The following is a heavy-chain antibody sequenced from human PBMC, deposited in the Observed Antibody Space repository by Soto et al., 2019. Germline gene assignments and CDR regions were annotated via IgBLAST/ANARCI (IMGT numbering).Heavy chain of an antibody. CDR1: DFVFYNYP. V-gene: IGHV3-30-3*01. D-gene: IGHD5-12*01. J-gene: IGHJ4*02. CDR3: ARESTITHFDH. Sequence: GGSLRLSCAASDFVFYNYPIHWVRQAPGKGLEWVAVVSHDGTKEYYSDSVKGRFSISRDNSNNTAFLQMNSLRAEDTAIYYCARESTITHFDHWGQGALVTVSS. CDR2: VSHDGTKE.